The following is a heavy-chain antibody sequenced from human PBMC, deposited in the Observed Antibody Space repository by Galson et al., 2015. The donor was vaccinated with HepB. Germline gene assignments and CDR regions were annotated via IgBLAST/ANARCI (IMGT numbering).Heavy chain of an antibody. D-gene: IGHD3-10*01. CDR2: INQDGSSK. CDR3: ARRISLVRGIITKPDYYYGMDV. Sequence: SLRLSCAASGFTFSNYGLHWVRQAPGKGPEWVAHINQDGSSKYYVDSVKGRFPISRDNAKDSVYLQLDSLRAEDTAVYYCARRISLVRGIITKPDYYYGMDVWGQGTTVTVAS. J-gene: IGHJ6*02. V-gene: IGHV3-7*03. CDR1: GFTFSNYG.